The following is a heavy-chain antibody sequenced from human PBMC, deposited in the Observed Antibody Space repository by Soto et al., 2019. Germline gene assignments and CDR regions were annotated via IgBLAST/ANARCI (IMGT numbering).Heavy chain of an antibody. CDR3: AKGGGPRGYYGMDV. J-gene: IGHJ6*02. Sequence: GGSLRLSCAASGFTFSSYAMNWVRQAPGNGLAWVSSFSGFGISSYYTDSVKGRFTISRDNCTNMLYLQMNSLRAEDTAVYYCAKGGGPRGYYGMDVWGQGTSVTVSS. V-gene: IGHV3-23*01. D-gene: IGHD2-15*01. CDR2: FSGFGISS. CDR1: GFTFSSYA.